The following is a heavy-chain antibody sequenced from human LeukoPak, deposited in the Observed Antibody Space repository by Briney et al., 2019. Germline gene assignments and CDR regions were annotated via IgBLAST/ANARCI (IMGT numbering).Heavy chain of an antibody. J-gene: IGHJ4*02. CDR1: GFTASSNY. CDR3: ARHNSEIVGVIY. Sequence: GGSLRLSCAASGFTASSNYMSWVRQAPGKGLEWVSVIYSGGSTYYADCVKGRFTISRDNSKNTLYLQMNSLRAEDTAVYYCARHNSEIVGVIYWGQRTLVTVSS. CDR2: IYSGGST. D-gene: IGHD2-21*01. V-gene: IGHV3-66*04.